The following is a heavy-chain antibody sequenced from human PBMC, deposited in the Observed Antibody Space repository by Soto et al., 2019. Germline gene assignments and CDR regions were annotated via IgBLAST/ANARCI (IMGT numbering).Heavy chain of an antibody. CDR3: ARGYCSGRSCYVFDF. CDR1: GISVNNNY. D-gene: IGHD2-15*01. Sequence: GGSLRLSCAASGISVNNNYMSWVRQAPGKGLEWVSVLYSNGGTHYADSLKGRFTISRDTSRNTVFLNMSSLRPEDTAVYYCARGYCSGRSCYVFDFWGQGTKVTVSS. CDR2: LYSNGGT. V-gene: IGHV3-53*01. J-gene: IGHJ4*02.